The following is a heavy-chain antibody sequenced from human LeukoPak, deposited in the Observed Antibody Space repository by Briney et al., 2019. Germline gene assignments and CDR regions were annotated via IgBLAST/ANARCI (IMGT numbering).Heavy chain of an antibody. CDR3: ATHPTDSTLGAFDI. CDR1: GYTFTGYY. CDR2: INPNSGGT. J-gene: IGHJ3*02. D-gene: IGHD2-2*01. Sequence: ASVKVSCKASGYTFTGYYMHWVRQAPGQGLEWMGWINPNSGGTNYAQKFQGWVTMTRDTSISTAYMELSRLRSDDTAVYYCATHPTDSTLGAFDIWGQGTMVTVSS. V-gene: IGHV1-2*04.